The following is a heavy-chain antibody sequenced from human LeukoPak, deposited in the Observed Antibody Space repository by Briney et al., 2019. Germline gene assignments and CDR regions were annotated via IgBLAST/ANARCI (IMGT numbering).Heavy chain of an antibody. CDR1: GFNFGSYS. D-gene: IGHD3-22*01. Sequence: PGGSLRLSCAASGFNFGSYSMHWVRQAPGKGLEWVAVISYDGNTKYYADSVKGRVTISRDNSKNTLYLQMNSLRAEDTAVYYCARDYYDSSGYYGYWGQGTLVTVSS. CDR2: ISYDGNTK. CDR3: ARDYYDSSGYYGY. J-gene: IGHJ4*02. V-gene: IGHV3-30-3*01.